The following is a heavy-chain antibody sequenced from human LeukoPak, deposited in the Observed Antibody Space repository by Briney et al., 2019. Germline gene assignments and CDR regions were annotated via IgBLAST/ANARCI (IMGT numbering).Heavy chain of an antibody. CDR2: IYPDDSDT. J-gene: IGHJ4*02. V-gene: IGHV5-51*01. Sequence: GESLKISCKGSGYSFTTYWIGWVRQMPGKGLEWMGIIYPDDSDTRYSPSFQGQVTISADKSISTAYLQWSSLKASDTAMYYCARQRGDFDRFFDYWGQGTLVTVSS. CDR1: GYSFTTYW. D-gene: IGHD4-17*01. CDR3: ARQRGDFDRFFDY.